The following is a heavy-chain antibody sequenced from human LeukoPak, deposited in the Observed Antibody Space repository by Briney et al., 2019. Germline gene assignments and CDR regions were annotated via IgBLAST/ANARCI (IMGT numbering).Heavy chain of an antibody. Sequence: ASVKVSCKASGYTFTGYYMHWVRQAPGQGLGWMGWINPNSGGTNYAQKFQGWVTMTRDTSISTAYMELSRLRSDDTAVYYCARGTYSGYEIDYWGQGTLVTVSS. J-gene: IGHJ4*02. D-gene: IGHD5-12*01. CDR1: GYTFTGYY. CDR3: ARGTYSGYEIDY. CDR2: INPNSGGT. V-gene: IGHV1-2*04.